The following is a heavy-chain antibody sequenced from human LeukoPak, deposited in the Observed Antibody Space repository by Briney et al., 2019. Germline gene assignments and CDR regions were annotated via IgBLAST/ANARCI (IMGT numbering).Heavy chain of an antibody. CDR1: GGSISSYY. D-gene: IGHD6-13*01. V-gene: IGHV4-4*07. CDR3: ARDPARQLVPSYFDY. CDR2: ISTSGST. Sequence: SETLSLTCTVSGGSISSYYWSWIRQPAGKGLEWIGRISTSGSTYYKPSLKSRVTMSVDTSKNQFSLKLSSVTAADTAVYYCARDPARQLVPSYFDYWGQGTLVTVSS. J-gene: IGHJ4*02.